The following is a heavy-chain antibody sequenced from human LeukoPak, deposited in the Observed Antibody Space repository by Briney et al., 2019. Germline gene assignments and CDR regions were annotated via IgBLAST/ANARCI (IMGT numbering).Heavy chain of an antibody. CDR3: ARLVGAAAGRFDY. Sequence: SETLSLTCTVSGGSISSSSYYWGWIRQPPGKGREWIGTIFHTGSTYYNPSLKSRVTISVDTSKNQFSLKLSSVTAADTAVYYCARLVGAAAGRFDYWGQGTLVTVSS. CDR1: GGSISSSSYY. D-gene: IGHD6-13*01. V-gene: IGHV4-39*01. J-gene: IGHJ4*02. CDR2: IFHTGST.